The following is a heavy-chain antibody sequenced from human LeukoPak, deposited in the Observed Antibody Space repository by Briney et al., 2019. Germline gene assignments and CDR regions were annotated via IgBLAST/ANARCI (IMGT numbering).Heavy chain of an antibody. CDR3: ARAWSGYSYYYYYYMDV. CDR1: GYTFTSYD. V-gene: IGHV7-4-1*02. Sequence: ASVKVSCKASGYTFTSYDINWVRQAPGQGLEWMGWINTNTGNPTYAQGFTGRFVFSLDTSVSTAYLQISSLKAEDTAVYYCARAWSGYSYYYYYYMDVWGKGTTVTVSS. D-gene: IGHD3-3*01. CDR2: INTNTGNP. J-gene: IGHJ6*03.